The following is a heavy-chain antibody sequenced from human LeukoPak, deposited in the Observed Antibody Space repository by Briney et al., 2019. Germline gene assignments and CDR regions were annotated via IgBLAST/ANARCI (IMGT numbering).Heavy chain of an antibody. CDR1: GFIFSDYW. D-gene: IGHD6-13*01. CDR3: ARSNISSWYYAGHFDY. J-gene: IGHJ4*02. V-gene: IGHV4-38-2*01. Sequence: GSLRLSCAASGFIFSDYWMGWVRQAPGKGLEWIGSIYYSGSTYYNPSLKSRVTISVDTSKNQFSLKLSSVTAADTAVYYCARSNISSWYYAGHFDYWGQGTLVTVSS. CDR2: IYYSGST.